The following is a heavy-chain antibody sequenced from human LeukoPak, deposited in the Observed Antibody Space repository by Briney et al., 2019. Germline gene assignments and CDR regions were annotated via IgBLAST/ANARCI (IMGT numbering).Heavy chain of an antibody. Sequence: SVKVSCKASGGTFSSYAISWVRQAPGQGLEWMGGIIPIFGTANYAQKFQGRVTITADESTGTAYMELSSLRSEDTAVYYCARVKIAVAAYSGAYYYYGMDVWGQGTTVTVSS. J-gene: IGHJ6*02. CDR2: IIPIFGTA. V-gene: IGHV1-69*01. CDR1: GGTFSSYA. CDR3: ARVKIAVAAYSGAYYYYGMDV. D-gene: IGHD6-19*01.